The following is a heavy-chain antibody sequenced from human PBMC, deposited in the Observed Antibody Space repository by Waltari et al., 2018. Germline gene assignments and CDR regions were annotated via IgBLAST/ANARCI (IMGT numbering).Heavy chain of an antibody. CDR1: GGSISSYY. CDR2: IYYSGST. D-gene: IGHD6-6*01. V-gene: IGHV4-59*01. J-gene: IGHJ6*03. CDR3: ARRKMAARSYYYYYYMDV. Sequence: QVQLQESGPGLVKPSETLSLTCTVSGGSISSYYWSWLRQPPGKGLEWIGYIYYSGSTNYNPSLKSRVTISVDTSKNQFSLKLSSVTAADTAVYYCARRKMAARSYYYYYYMDVWGKGTMVTVSS.